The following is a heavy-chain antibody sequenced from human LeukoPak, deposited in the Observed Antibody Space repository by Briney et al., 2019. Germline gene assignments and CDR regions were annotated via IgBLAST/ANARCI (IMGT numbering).Heavy chain of an antibody. CDR2: ISWNSGRV. J-gene: IGHJ4*02. D-gene: IGHD1-26*01. Sequence: GGSLRLSCAASGFTFDDYAMHWVRQAPGKGLEWVSGISWNSGRVEYVDSVKGRFTISRDNAKNSLYLQMNSLRAEDTAVYYCARESSGSYPYWGQGTLVTVSS. V-gene: IGHV3-9*01. CDR3: ARESSGSYPY. CDR1: GFTFDDYA.